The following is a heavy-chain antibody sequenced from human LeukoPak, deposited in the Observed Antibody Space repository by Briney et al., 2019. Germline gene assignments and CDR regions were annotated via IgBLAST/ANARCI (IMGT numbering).Heavy chain of an antibody. CDR1: GGSISSHY. Sequence: SETLSLTCTVSGGSISSHYWSWIRQPPGKGLEWIGYIYYSGSTNYNPSLKSRVAISVDTSKNQFSLKLSSVTAADMAVYYCARSADYDFWSGYPDYYYMDVWGEGTTVTVSS. CDR2: IYYSGST. V-gene: IGHV4-59*11. CDR3: ARSADYDFWSGYPDYYYMDV. D-gene: IGHD3-3*01. J-gene: IGHJ6*03.